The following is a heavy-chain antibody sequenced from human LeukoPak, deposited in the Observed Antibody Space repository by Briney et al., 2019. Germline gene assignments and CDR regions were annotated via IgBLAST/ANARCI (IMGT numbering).Heavy chain of an antibody. CDR2: INHSGST. CDR1: GGSFSGYY. CDR3: ARGLDLDI. V-gene: IGHV4-34*01. Sequence: PSETLSLTCAVYGGSFSGYYWSWIRQPPGKGLEWIGEINHSGSTNYNPSLKSRVTISVDTSKNQFSLKLSSVTAADTAVYYCARGLDLDIWGQGTMVTVS. J-gene: IGHJ3*02.